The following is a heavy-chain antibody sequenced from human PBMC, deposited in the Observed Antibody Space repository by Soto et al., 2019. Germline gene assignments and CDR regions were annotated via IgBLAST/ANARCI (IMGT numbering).Heavy chain of an antibody. CDR1: GFTFSSYA. Sequence: EVQLVESGGGLVQPGGSLRLSCSASGFTFSSYAMHWVRQAPGKGLEYVSAISSNGGSTYYADSVKGRFTISRDNSKNTLYLQMSSLRAEDTAVYYCVKDHSWIVVVPAAHAFDIWGQGTMVTVSS. J-gene: IGHJ3*02. CDR2: ISSNGGST. D-gene: IGHD2-2*01. CDR3: VKDHSWIVVVPAAHAFDI. V-gene: IGHV3-64D*08.